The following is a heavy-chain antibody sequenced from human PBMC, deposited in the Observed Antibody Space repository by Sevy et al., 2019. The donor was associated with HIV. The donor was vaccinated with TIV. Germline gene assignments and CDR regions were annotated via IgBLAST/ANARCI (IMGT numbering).Heavy chain of an antibody. J-gene: IGHJ6*02. D-gene: IGHD3-16*01. Sequence: GGSLRLSCTVSGFIFGDYDMRWVRQAPGKGLEWVSLILDRGDQTFYGESVKGRSTISRDNAKNTLYLQMSRLRHDDTAVYYCVAEPPSGGHGNYHYGLDLWGQGTTVTVSS. CDR3: VAEPPSGGHGNYHYGLDL. CDR1: GFIFGDYD. V-gene: IGHV3-30*03. CDR2: ILDRGDQT.